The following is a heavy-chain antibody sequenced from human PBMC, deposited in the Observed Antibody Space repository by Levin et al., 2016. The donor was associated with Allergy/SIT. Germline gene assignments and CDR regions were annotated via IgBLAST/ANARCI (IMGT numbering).Heavy chain of an antibody. CDR3: AKVPLWFGEPHMDPADY. CDR2: ISYDGSNK. V-gene: IGHV3-30*18. D-gene: IGHD3-10*01. Sequence: GGSLRLSCAASGFTFSSYGMHWVRQAPGKGLEWVAVISYDGSNKYYADSVKGRFTISRDNSKNTLYLQMNSLRAEDTAVYYCAKVPLWFGEPHMDPADYWGQGTLVTVSS. J-gene: IGHJ4*02. CDR1: GFTFSSYG.